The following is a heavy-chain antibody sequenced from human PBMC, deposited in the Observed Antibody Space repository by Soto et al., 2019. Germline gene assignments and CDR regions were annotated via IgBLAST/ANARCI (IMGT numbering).Heavy chain of an antibody. CDR2: IYYSGST. D-gene: IGHD3-10*01. J-gene: IGHJ4*02. V-gene: IGHV4-61*08. CDR1: GGSISSGDYY. CDR3: ARHNYGSGSTYFDY. Sequence: SETLSLTCTVSGGSISSGDYYWSWIRQPPGKGLEWIGYIYYSGSTNYNPSLKSRVTISVDTSKNQFSLKLNSMTAADTAVYYCARHNYGSGSTYFDYWGPGTLVTVSS.